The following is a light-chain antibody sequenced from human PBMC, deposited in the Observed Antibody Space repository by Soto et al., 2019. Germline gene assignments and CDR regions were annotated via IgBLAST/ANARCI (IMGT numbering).Light chain of an antibody. CDR1: QSVSGSY. CDR3: QQYGSSPRT. V-gene: IGKV3-20*01. CDR2: GAS. J-gene: IGKJ1*01. Sequence: EIVLTQSPGTLSLSPGERATLSCRASQSVSGSYVSWYQQKPGQPPRLLIYGASSRATGIPDRFSGSGSGTDFTLTISRLQPEDFAVYYCQQYGSSPRTFGQGTKVEIK.